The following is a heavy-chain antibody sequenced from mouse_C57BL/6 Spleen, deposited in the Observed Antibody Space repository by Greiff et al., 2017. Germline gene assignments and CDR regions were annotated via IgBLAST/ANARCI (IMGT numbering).Heavy chain of an antibody. D-gene: IGHD3-2*02. J-gene: IGHJ4*01. V-gene: IGHV1-54*01. Sequence: VQRVESGAELVRPGTSVKVSCKASGYAFTNYLIEWVKQRPGQALEWIGVINPGSGGTNYNEKFKGKATLTADKSSSTAYMQLSSLTSEDSAVYFCARESSGPGAMDYWGQGTSVTVSS. CDR1: GYAFTNYL. CDR3: ARESSGPGAMDY. CDR2: INPGSGGT.